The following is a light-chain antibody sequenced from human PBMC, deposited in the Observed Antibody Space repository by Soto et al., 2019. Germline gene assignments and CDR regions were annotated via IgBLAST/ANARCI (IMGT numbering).Light chain of an antibody. CDR1: QGIRNY. CDR2: AAS. V-gene: IGKV1-27*01. Sequence: DIQMTQSPTSLSASVGDRVTITCRASQGIRNYVAWYQQIPGKAPKLLIYAASTLQSGVPSRFSGSGSGTNFTLTINGLQPEDVANYSCQKYNSVSVFGHGTKVEIK. J-gene: IGKJ3*01. CDR3: QKYNSVSV.